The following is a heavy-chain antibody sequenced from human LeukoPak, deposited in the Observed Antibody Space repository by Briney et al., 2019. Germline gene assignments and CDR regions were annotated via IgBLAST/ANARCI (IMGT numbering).Heavy chain of an antibody. CDR2: IYHGGST. CDR1: GYSISSGYY. CDR3: ARRRGCSSTSCYGPFDY. V-gene: IGHV4-38-2*02. J-gene: IGHJ4*02. D-gene: IGHD2-2*01. Sequence: SETLSLTCTVSGYSISSGYYWGWIRQPPGKGLEWIGSIYHGGSTYYNPSLKSRVTISVDTSKNQFSLKLSSVTAADTAVYYCARRRGCSSTSCYGPFDYWGQGTLVTVSS.